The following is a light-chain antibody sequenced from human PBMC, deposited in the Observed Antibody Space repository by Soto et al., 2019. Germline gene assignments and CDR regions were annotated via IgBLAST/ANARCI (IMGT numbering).Light chain of an antibody. CDR3: QQYESLPLT. J-gene: IGKJ5*01. CDR1: QSISSY. Sequence: DIQMTQSPSSLSASVGDSIAITCRASQSISSYLNWYQQKPGKAPKLLISAASILQSGVPSRFSGSGSGTQLTLSIDSLQPDDFATYYCQQYESLPLTFGQGTRLEIK. CDR2: AAS. V-gene: IGKV1-39*01.